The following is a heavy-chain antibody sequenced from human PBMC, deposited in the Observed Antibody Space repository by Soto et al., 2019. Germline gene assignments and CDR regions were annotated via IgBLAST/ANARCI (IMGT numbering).Heavy chain of an antibody. CDR3: IYHYDSSGFYYVDS. CDR2: IIPLFGSA. J-gene: IGHJ4*02. Sequence: SVKVSCKASGVSLSSYIINWVRQAPGQGFEWMGGIIPLFGSANHAQKLQGRVIITADVSTNTVYMEMSSLRFEDTAIYYCIYHYDSSGFYYVDSWGQGTQVTVSS. D-gene: IGHD3-22*01. V-gene: IGHV1-69*13. CDR1: GVSLSSYI.